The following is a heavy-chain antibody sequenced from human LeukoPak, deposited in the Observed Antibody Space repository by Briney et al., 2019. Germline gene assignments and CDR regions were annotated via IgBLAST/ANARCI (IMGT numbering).Heavy chain of an antibody. CDR3: ASAGRVGDIFDI. J-gene: IGHJ3*02. CDR2: IKQDGSEK. D-gene: IGHD6-13*01. CDR1: GFTFYSYW. Sequence: GGSLRLSCAASGFTFYSYWMSWVRQAPGKGLEWVANIKQDGSEKYYVDSAKGRFTISRDNAKNTLSLQMDSLRAEDTAVYFCASAGRVGDIFDIWGQGTMVTVSS. V-gene: IGHV3-7*01.